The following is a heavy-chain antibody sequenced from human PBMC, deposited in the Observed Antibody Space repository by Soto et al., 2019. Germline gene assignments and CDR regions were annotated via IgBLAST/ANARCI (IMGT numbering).Heavy chain of an antibody. CDR2: ISYDGSNK. D-gene: IGHD3-16*02. CDR1: GFTFSSYG. V-gene: IGHV3-30*18. J-gene: IGHJ4*02. Sequence: QVQLVGSGGGVVQPGRSLRLSCAASGFTFSSYGMHWVRQAPGKGLEWVAVISYDGSNKYYADSVKGRFTISRDNSKNTLYLQMNSLRTEDTAVYYCAKENYVWGSYHIDYWGQGTLVTVSS. CDR3: AKENYVWGSYHIDY.